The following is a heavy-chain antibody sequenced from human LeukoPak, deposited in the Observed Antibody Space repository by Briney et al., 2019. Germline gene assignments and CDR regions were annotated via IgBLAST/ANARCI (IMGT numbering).Heavy chain of an antibody. CDR3: AKGLVGATIGYFDY. Sequence: PGGSLRLSCAASGFTFSSYAMSWVRQAPGKGLEWVSAISGRGGRTYYADSVKGRFTISRDNSKNTLYLQMNSLRAEDTAVYYCAKGLVGATIGYFDYWGQGTLVTVSS. CDR1: GFTFSSYA. V-gene: IGHV3-23*01. J-gene: IGHJ4*02. CDR2: ISGRGGRT. D-gene: IGHD1-26*01.